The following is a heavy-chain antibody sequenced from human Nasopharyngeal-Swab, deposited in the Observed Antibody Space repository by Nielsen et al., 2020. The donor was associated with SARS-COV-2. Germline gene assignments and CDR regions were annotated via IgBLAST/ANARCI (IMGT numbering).Heavy chain of an antibody. Sequence: GESLKISCAASGFTFSSHSMNWVRQDPGTGLEWVSSITSGSSYTYYADSVKGRFTISRDNAKNSLFLQMNSLRAEDTAVYYWARGYDFRSGSNSFDIWGQGTMVTVSS. CDR3: ARGYDFRSGSNSFDI. CDR1: GFTFSSHS. J-gene: IGHJ3*02. CDR2: ITSGSSYT. D-gene: IGHD3-3*01. V-gene: IGHV3-21*01.